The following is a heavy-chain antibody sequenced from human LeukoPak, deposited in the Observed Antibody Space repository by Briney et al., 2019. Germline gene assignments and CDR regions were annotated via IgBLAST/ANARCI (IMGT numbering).Heavy chain of an antibody. CDR3: AREITMVKGDALYI. CDR1: GFIFSNYE. D-gene: IGHD3-10*01. CDR2: TTTSGGFK. Sequence: GGSLRLSCAASGFIFSNYEMNWVRQAPGKGLEWISYTTTSGGFKIYADSVKGRFTISRDNAKNSLYLQLNSLRAEDTGLYYCAREITMVKGDALYIWGQGTKVTVSS. V-gene: IGHV3-48*03. J-gene: IGHJ3*02.